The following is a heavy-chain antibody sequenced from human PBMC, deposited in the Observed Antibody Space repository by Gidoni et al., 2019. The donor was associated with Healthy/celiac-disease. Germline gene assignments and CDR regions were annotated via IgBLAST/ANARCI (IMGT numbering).Heavy chain of an antibody. D-gene: IGHD3-9*01. CDR2: ISAYNGNT. V-gene: IGHV1-18*01. CDR1: GYTFTSYG. CDR3: AREVLPTPRYFDWGRGFDP. J-gene: IGHJ5*02. Sequence: QVQLVQSGAEVKKPGASVKVSCKASGYTFTSYGISWVRQAPGQGPEWMGWISAYNGNTNYAQKLQGRVTMTTDTSTSTAYMELRSLRSDDTAVYYCAREVLPTPRYFDWGRGFDPWGQGTLVTVSS.